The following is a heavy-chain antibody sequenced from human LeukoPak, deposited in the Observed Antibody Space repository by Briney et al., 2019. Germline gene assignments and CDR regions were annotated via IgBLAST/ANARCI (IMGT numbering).Heavy chain of an antibody. CDR3: ARDHGLFHMFDP. CDR1: GFTFSNAW. Sequence: TGGSLRLSCAASGFTFSNAWMSWVRQAPGKGLEWIGSIYHSGSTYYNPSLKSRVTISVDTSKNQFSLKLSSVTAADTAVYYCARDHGLFHMFDPWGQGTLVTVSS. D-gene: IGHD2-21*01. CDR2: IYHSGST. J-gene: IGHJ5*02. V-gene: IGHV4-4*02.